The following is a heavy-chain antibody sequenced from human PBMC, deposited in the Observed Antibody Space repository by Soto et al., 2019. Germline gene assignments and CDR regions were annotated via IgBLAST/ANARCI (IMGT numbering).Heavy chain of an antibody. D-gene: IGHD3-22*01. J-gene: IGHJ4*02. Sequence: SVKVSCKASGGTFSGYAISWVRQAPGQGLEWMGGIIPIFGTANYAQKFQGRVTITADASTSTAYMELSSLRSEDTAVYYCARAHPYYYDSPRSWQSFDYWGQGTQVTVSS. CDR2: IIPIFGTA. V-gene: IGHV1-69*13. CDR3: ARAHPYYYDSPRSWQSFDY. CDR1: GGTFSGYA.